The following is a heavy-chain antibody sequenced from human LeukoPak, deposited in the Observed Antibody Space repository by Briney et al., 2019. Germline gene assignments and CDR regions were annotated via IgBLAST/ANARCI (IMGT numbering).Heavy chain of an antibody. CDR1: GFTFSSYN. D-gene: IGHD2-2*02. CDR3: ATEFTVYNS. CDR2: ISSSSITI. V-gene: IGHV3-48*02. J-gene: IGHJ4*02. Sequence: SGVSLRLSCAASGFTFSSYNMNWVRQAPGKGLEWVSYISSSSITIYYADSVKGRFTISRDNAKNSLYLQMNSLRDEDTAVYYCATEFTVYNSWGQGTLVTVSS.